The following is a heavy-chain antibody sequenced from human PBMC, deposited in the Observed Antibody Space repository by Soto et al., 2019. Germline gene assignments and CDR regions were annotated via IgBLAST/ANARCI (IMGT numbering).Heavy chain of an antibody. Sequence: QVQLQQWGAGLLKPSETLSLTCAVYGGSFSGYYWSWIRQPPGKGLEWIGEINHSGSTNYNPSLKSRVPISVDTSKHQFSLKLSSVTAADTAVYYCARRSAAGPWGQGTLVTVSS. J-gene: IGHJ5*02. D-gene: IGHD6-25*01. CDR3: ARRSAAGP. CDR2: INHSGST. CDR1: GGSFSGYY. V-gene: IGHV4-34*01.